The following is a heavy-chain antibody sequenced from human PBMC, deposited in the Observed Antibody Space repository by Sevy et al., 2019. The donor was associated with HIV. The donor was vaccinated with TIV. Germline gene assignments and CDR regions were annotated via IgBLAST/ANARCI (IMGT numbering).Heavy chain of an antibody. D-gene: IGHD2-15*01. J-gene: IGHJ4*02. CDR1: GFTFSSYS. CDR3: AIILEFYGSLQDY. V-gene: IGHV3-48*02. Sequence: GGSLRLSCAASGFTFSSYSLNWVRQAPGKGLEWVSYISGRSGTTYYADSVKGRFTISRDNAKNSLYLQMNSLRDEDTAVYYCAIILEFYGSLQDYWGQGTLVTVSS. CDR2: ISGRSGTT.